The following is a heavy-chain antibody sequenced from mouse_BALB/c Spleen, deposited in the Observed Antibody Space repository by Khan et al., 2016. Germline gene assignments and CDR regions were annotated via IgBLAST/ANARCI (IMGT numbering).Heavy chain of an antibody. CDR3: ARSHYDYDVGFTY. V-gene: IGHV14-3*02. D-gene: IGHD2-4*01. CDR1: GFNIKDTY. J-gene: IGHJ3*01. Sequence: VQLKQPGAELVKPGASVKLSCTASGFNIKDTYMHWVKQRPEQGLEWIGRIDTANGNTIYDPKFQGKATITADTSSNTAYLQLSSLTSEDTAFYYCARSHYDYDVGFTYWSQRTLVTVSA. CDR2: IDTANGNT.